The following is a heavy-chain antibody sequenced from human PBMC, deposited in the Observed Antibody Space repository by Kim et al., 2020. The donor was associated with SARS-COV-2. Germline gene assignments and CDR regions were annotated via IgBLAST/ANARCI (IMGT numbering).Heavy chain of an antibody. J-gene: IGHJ4*02. CDR2: ISSSGTTI. CDR3: ARDLHSSGGKFSQFDY. CDR1: GFTFSDYY. D-gene: IGHD6-19*01. Sequence: GGSLRLSCAASGFTFSDYYMNWIRQAPGKGLEWVAYISSSGTTIYYADSVKARFTISRDNGKNSVYLQMNSLRAEDTAMYYCARDLHSSGGKFSQFDYWGQGTLATVSS. V-gene: IGHV3-11*01.